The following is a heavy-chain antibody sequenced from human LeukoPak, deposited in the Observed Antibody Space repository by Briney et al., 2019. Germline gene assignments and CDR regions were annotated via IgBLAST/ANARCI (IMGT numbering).Heavy chain of an antibody. V-gene: IGHV3-33*01. J-gene: IGHJ4*02. CDR1: GFTFSSYG. Sequence: GRSLRLSCEASGFTFSSYGMHWVRQAPGKGLKWVALIWYDGRNENYADSVKGRFTISRDNSKNTLYLQMNSLRAEDTAMYYCARDQCSGGSCYSGYWGQGTLVTVSS. CDR3: ARDQCSGGSCYSGY. CDR2: IWYDGRNE. D-gene: IGHD2-15*01.